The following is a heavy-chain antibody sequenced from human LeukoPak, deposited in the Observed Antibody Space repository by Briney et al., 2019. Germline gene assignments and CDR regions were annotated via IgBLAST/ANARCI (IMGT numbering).Heavy chain of an antibody. J-gene: IGHJ4*02. CDR3: ARGTTVTTGFGY. D-gene: IGHD4-17*01. V-gene: IGHV4-34*01. Sequence: SETLSLTCAVSGGSFSAYYWTWIRQPPGKGLEWIGEINHSGSANYNPSLKSRVTISLDTSKNQFSLKLSSVTAADTAVYYCARGTTVTTGFGYWGQGTLVTVSS. CDR2: INHSGSA. CDR1: GGSFSAYY.